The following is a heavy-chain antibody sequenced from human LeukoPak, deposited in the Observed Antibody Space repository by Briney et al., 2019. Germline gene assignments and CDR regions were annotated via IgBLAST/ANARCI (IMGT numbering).Heavy chain of an antibody. CDR1: GFTVSSNY. CDR2: IYSGGST. J-gene: IGHJ6*02. CDR3: ARAPYYYYGMDV. V-gene: IGHV3-66*01. Sequence: GGSLRLSCAASGFTVSSNYMSWVRQAPGKGLEWVSVIYSGGSTYYADSVKGRFTISRDNSKNTLYFQMNSLRAEDTAVYYCARAPYYYYGMDVWGQGTTVTVSS.